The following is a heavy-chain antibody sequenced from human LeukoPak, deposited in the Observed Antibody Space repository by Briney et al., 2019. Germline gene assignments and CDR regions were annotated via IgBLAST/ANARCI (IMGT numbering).Heavy chain of an antibody. Sequence: SETLSLTCAVYGGSFSGYYWSWIRQPPGKGLEWIGEINHSGSTNYNPSLKSRVTISVDTSKNQFSLKLSSVTAADTAVYYCARGGTDYYDSSGYPKPNDYWGQGTLVTVSS. CDR3: ARGGTDYYDSSGYPKPNDY. CDR1: GGSFSGYY. J-gene: IGHJ4*02. V-gene: IGHV4-34*01. CDR2: INHSGST. D-gene: IGHD3-22*01.